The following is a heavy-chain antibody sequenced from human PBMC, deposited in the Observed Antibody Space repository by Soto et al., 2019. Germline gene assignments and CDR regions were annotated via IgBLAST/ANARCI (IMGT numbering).Heavy chain of an antibody. Sequence: SETLSLTCSVSGYSINRGYYWGWIRQAPGKGLEWFGSIYHRGATYYAPYLKARPALWLATCNNHFTLRLTSSTVAAAPTYSCARYRYDSIGQVDELWGEGSLVTV. D-gene: IGHD3-22*01. CDR1: GYSINRGYY. V-gene: IGHV4-38-2*01. J-gene: IGHJ1*01. CDR3: ARYRYDSIGQVDEL. CDR2: IYHRGAT.